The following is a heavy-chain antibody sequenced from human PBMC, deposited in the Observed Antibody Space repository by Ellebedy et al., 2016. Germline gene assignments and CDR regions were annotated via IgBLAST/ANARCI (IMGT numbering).Heavy chain of an antibody. CDR1: GYTFTSYG. V-gene: IGHV7-4-1*02. D-gene: IGHD3-10*01. J-gene: IGHJ5*02. Sequence: ASVKVSCKASGYTFTSYGISWVRQAPGQGLEWMGWINTNTGNPTYAQGFTGRFVFSLDTSVSTAYLQISSLKAEDTAVYYCARVPRMMVRGVAYNWFDPWGQGTLVTVSS. CDR2: INTNTGNP. CDR3: ARVPRMMVRGVAYNWFDP.